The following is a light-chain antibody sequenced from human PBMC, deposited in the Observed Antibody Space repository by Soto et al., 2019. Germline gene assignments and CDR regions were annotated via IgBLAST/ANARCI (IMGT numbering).Light chain of an antibody. J-gene: IGKJ4*01. CDR3: QQRTNWPPLT. CDR2: DAS. Sequence: EIVLTQSPATLSLSPGERATFSCRPSQRVSSDLVWYQQKPGQAPRLLIYDASNRATGVPARFSGSGSGTDFPLTISSLEPEDFAVYYCQQRTNWPPLTFCGGTKVEIK. CDR1: QRVSSD. V-gene: IGKV3-11*01.